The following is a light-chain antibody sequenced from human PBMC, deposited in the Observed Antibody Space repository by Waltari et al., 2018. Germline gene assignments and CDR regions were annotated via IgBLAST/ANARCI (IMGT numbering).Light chain of an antibody. V-gene: IGLV2-23*02. CDR2: YVS. Sequence: QSALTQPVSVSGSPVQSVTISCTGPSNNVGDYNLVSWFQHHPDQAPKLLIFYVSNRPSLVSNRFSGSKSGNTASLTISGLQTEDEADYYCCSYSTGGSWMFGGGTKLTVL. CDR1: SNNVGDYNL. J-gene: IGLJ3*02. CDR3: CSYSTGGSWM.